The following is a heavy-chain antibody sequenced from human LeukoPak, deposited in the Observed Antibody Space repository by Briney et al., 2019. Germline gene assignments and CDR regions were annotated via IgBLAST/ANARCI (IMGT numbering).Heavy chain of an antibody. J-gene: IGHJ3*02. CDR2: INHSGST. D-gene: IGHD5-24*01. CDR3: ARGRWLQLGAFDI. Sequence: KPSETLSLTCAVYGGSFSGYYWSWIRQPPGKGLEWIGEINHSGSTNYNPSLKSRVTISVDTSKNQFSLKLSSVTAADTAVYYCARGRWLQLGAFDIWGQGTMVTVSS. CDR1: GGSFSGYY. V-gene: IGHV4-34*01.